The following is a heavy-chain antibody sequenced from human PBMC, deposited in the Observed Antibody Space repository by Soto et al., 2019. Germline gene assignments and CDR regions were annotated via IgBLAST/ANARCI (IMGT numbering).Heavy chain of an antibody. Sequence: SETLSLTCTVSGGSISSYYWSWIRQPPGKGLEWIGYIYYSASTNYSPSLKSRVTISVDTSKNQFSLKLSSVTAADTAVYYCAKGGSGSYSNAFDIWGQGTMVTVSS. J-gene: IGHJ3*02. D-gene: IGHD3-10*01. CDR3: AKGGSGSYSNAFDI. CDR2: IYYSAST. V-gene: IGHV4-59*08. CDR1: GGSISSYY.